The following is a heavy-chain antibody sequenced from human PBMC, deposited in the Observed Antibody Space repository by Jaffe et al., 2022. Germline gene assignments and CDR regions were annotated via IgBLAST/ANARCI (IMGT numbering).Heavy chain of an antibody. D-gene: IGHD3-10*01. CDR3: VSHQDWYYYGSGSYFHGKYYFDY. CDR1: GYSFTSYW. V-gene: IGHV5-51*03. CDR2: IYPGDSDT. Sequence: EVQLVQSGAEVKKPGESLKISCKGSGYSFTSYWIGWVRQMPGKGLEWMGIIYPGDSDTRYSPSFQGQVTISADKSISTAYLQWSSLKASDTAMYYCVSHQDWYYYGSGSYFHGKYYFDYWGQGTLVTVSS. J-gene: IGHJ4*02.